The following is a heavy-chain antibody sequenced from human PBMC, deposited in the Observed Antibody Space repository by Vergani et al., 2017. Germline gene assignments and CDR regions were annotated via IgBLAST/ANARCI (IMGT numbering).Heavy chain of an antibody. J-gene: IGHJ3*02. CDR1: GGTFSSYA. CDR3: SSAENSSGGAPGAFDI. CDR2: IIPIFGTA. Sequence: QVQLVQSGAEVKKPGSSVKVSCKASGGTFSSYAISWVRQAPGQGLEWMGGIIPIFGTANYAQKFQGRVTITADESTSTAYMELSSLRSEDTAVYYCSSAENSSGGAPGAFDIWGQGTMVTVSS. V-gene: IGHV1-69*01. D-gene: IGHD6-19*01.